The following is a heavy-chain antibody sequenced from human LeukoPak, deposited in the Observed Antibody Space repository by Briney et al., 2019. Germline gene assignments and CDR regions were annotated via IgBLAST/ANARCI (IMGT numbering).Heavy chain of an antibody. J-gene: IGHJ6*02. D-gene: IGHD4-17*01. V-gene: IGHV3-30*02. CDR2: IRYDGSNK. CDR3: AKELRPVTTGAQIYYYCRMDV. Sequence: GGSLRLSCAASGFTFSSYGMHWVRQAPGKGLEWVAFIRYDGSNKYYADSVKGRFTISRDNSKNTLYLQMNSLRAEDTAVYYCAKELRPVTTGAQIYYYCRMDVWGQGTPVTVSS. CDR1: GFTFSSYG.